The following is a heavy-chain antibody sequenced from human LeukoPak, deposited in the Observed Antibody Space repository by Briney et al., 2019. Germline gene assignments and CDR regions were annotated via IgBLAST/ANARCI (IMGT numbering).Heavy chain of an antibody. J-gene: IGHJ5*02. CDR1: GGSFSGYY. CDR3: ARLYIGGYSRSNNYNWFDP. D-gene: IGHD6-13*01. CDR2: INHSGST. Sequence: SETLSLTCAVYGGSFSGYYWSWIRQPPGKGLEWIGEINHSGSTNYNPSIKSRVTISVDTSKNQFSLNLTSVTAADTAVYYCARLYIGGYSRSNNYNWFDPWGQGTLVTVSS. V-gene: IGHV4-34*01.